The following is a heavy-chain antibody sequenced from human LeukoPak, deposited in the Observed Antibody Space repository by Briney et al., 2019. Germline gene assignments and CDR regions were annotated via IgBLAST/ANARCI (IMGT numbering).Heavy chain of an antibody. J-gene: IGHJ4*02. Sequence: ASVKVSCKASGYTFTTYHMHWVRQAPGQGLEWMGIINPSGGITSYAQKFQGRVTMTRDTSTSTVNMELSSLRSEDTAAYYCARAYYYDSSGPIHYFDYWGQGTLVTVSS. CDR2: INPSGGIT. V-gene: IGHV1-46*01. D-gene: IGHD3-22*01. CDR3: ARAYYYDSSGPIHYFDY. CDR1: GYTFTTYH.